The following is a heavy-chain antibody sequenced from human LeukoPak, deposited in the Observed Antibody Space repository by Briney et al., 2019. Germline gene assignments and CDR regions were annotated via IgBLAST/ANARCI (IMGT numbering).Heavy chain of an antibody. CDR3: AKEALPEYYDLWSGYYKAYFDY. Sequence: GGSLRLSCAASGFTFSSYGMHWVRQAPGKGLEWVAIISYDGTNKYYADSVKGRFTISRDNPKNTLYLQMDSLRAEDTAVYYCAKEALPEYYDLWSGYYKAYFDYWGQGALVTVSS. CDR2: ISYDGTNK. D-gene: IGHD3-3*01. CDR1: GFTFSSYG. V-gene: IGHV3-30*18. J-gene: IGHJ4*02.